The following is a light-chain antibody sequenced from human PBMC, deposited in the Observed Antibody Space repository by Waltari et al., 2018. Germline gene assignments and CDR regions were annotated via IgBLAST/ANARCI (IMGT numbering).Light chain of an antibody. CDR2: WAS. CDR1: QRLLHSISNKNF. Sequence: LVMTQSPDSLAVSPGERVTVNCKSSQRLLHSISNKNFLAWYQQQPGQAPKLLIYWASTRDAGVPDLFSGSGSATDFTLTISGVQAEDVAVYYWQQGDELPLTFGGGTKVEIK. V-gene: IGKV4-1*01. J-gene: IGKJ4*01. CDR3: QQGDELPLT.